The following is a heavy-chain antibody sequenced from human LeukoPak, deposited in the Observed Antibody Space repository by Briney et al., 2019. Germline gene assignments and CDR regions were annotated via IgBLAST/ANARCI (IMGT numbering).Heavy chain of an antibody. V-gene: IGHV5-51*01. D-gene: IGHD3-10*01. Sequence: GESLKISCKGSGYSFTNYWIGWVRQMPGEGLEWMGIIYPGDSNTRYSPSFQGQVTISADKSISTAYLQWSSLKASDTAMYYCVTRESYYYGSEIKWFDPWGQGTLVTVSS. CDR1: GYSFTNYW. CDR3: VTRESYYYGSEIKWFDP. J-gene: IGHJ5*02. CDR2: IYPGDSNT.